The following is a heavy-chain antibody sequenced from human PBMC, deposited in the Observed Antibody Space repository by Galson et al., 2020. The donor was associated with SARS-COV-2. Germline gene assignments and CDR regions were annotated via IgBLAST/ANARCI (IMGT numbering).Heavy chain of an antibody. CDR3: ARDSRGGNDYNYFLF. CDR2: INPSGGGT. J-gene: IGHJ4*02. Sequence: ASVKVSCKASGYTFTSYYIHWVRQAPGQGLEWMGIINPSGGGTTYAQKFQGRVTMTRDTSTSTVYMELGSLRSEDTAVYYCARDSRGGNDYNYFLFCGQGTRVTVSS. CDR1: GYTFTSYY. V-gene: IGHV1-46*01. D-gene: IGHD4-4*01.